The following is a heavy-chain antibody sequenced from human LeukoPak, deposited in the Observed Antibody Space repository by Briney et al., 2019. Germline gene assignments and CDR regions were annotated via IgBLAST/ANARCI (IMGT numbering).Heavy chain of an antibody. Sequence: ASVKVSCKASGYTFTNYGISWVRQAPGQGLEWMGWISVYNGNINYAQKFQGRVTMTTDTSTNTAYMELRSLRSDDTAVYYCARDSNVECSSGWYPGYWGQGTLVTVSS. D-gene: IGHD6-19*01. V-gene: IGHV1-18*01. CDR3: ARDSNVECSSGWYPGY. CDR1: GYTFTNYG. J-gene: IGHJ4*02. CDR2: ISVYNGNI.